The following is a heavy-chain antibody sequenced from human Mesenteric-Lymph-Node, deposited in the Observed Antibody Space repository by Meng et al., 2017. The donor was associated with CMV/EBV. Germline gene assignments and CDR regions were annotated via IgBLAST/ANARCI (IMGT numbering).Heavy chain of an antibody. CDR1: GYTFSSYG. J-gene: IGHJ3*02. CDR3: ARPLIPGRRDAFDI. CDR2: IGGYNVNT. Sequence: ASVKVSCKSSGYTFSSYGVSWVRQAPGQGLEWMGWIGGYNVNTKYAQKVQDRVIMTTDTSTSTVYMELRSLRSDDTAVYYCARPLIPGRRDAFDIWGQGTMVTVSS. D-gene: IGHD6-6*01. V-gene: IGHV1-18*01.